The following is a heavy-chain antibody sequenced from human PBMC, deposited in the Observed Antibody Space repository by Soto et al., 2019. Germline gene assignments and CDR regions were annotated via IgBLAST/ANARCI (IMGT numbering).Heavy chain of an antibody. CDR3: ARHTKDSFWSYFDF. CDR1: GYSFTSYW. D-gene: IGHD3-3*01. V-gene: IGHV5-10-1*01. Sequence: PGESLKISCKGSGYSFTSYWIGWVRQMPGKGLEWMGRIDPSDSYTNYSPSFQGHVTISADKSISTAYLQWSSLKASDTAMYYCARHTKDSFWSYFDFWGQGTPVTVSS. J-gene: IGHJ4*02. CDR2: IDPSDSYT.